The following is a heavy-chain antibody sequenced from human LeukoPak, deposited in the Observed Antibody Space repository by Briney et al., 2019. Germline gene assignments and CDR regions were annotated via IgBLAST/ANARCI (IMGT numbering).Heavy chain of an antibody. CDR1: GFTFDDYG. Sequence: GGSLRLSCAASGFTFDDYGMSWVRQAPGKGLEWVSGINWNGGSTGYADSVKARFTISRDNAKNSLYLQMNSLRAEDTALYYCARDLRLTYYYYMDVWGKGTTVTVSS. D-gene: IGHD3-16*01. J-gene: IGHJ6*03. V-gene: IGHV3-20*04. CDR3: ARDLRLTYYYYMDV. CDR2: INWNGGST.